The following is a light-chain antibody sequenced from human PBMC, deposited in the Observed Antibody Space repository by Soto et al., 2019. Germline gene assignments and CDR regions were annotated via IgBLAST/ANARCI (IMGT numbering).Light chain of an antibody. CDR2: DVT. V-gene: IGLV2-14*03. CDR3: SSFTSSITYV. Sequence: QSVPTQPASVSGSPGQSITISCTGTSSDVGGYNSVSWYQQHPGKAPKLMLYDVTSRPSGVSSRFSGSKSGNTASLTISGLQPEDEADYYCSSFTSSITYVFGTGTKLTVL. J-gene: IGLJ1*01. CDR1: SSDVGGYNS.